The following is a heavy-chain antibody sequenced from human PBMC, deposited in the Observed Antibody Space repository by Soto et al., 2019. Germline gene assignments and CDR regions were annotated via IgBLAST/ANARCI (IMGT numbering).Heavy chain of an antibody. Sequence: PGGSLRLSCAASGFTFTKNCMNWVRQAPGKGLEWVSSIISSTKYIYDGDSIKGRFTISRDNAENSLYLEMNSLRAEDTAVYYCARESEDLTSNFDYWGQGTLVTVSS. CDR2: IISSTKYI. J-gene: IGHJ4*02. CDR3: ARESEDLTSNFDY. V-gene: IGHV3-21*06. CDR1: GFTFTKNC.